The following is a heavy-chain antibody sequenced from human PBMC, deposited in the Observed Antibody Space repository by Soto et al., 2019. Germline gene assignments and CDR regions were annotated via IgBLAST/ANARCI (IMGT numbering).Heavy chain of an antibody. Sequence: QVHLVQSGAEVKKPGASVKVSCKGSGYAFTTYGITWVRQAPGQGLEWMGWISAHNGNTNYAQKLQGRVNVNRDTSTSTSYTELRSLRADDTDVYYCARGNYEDYWGQGALVTVYS. D-gene: IGHD3-3*01. CDR3: ARGNYEDY. V-gene: IGHV1-18*01. CDR1: GYAFTTYG. J-gene: IGHJ4*02. CDR2: ISAHNGNT.